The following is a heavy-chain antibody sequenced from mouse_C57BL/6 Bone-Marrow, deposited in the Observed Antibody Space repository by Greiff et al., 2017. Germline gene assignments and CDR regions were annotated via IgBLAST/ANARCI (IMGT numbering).Heavy chain of an antibody. CDR3: ARSGAYCDYDGAMDY. V-gene: IGHV1-18*01. CDR2: INPNNGGT. J-gene: IGHJ4*01. D-gene: IGHD2-4*01. Sequence: EVKLQESGPELVKPGASVKIPCKASGYTFTDYNMDWVKQSHGKSLEWIGDINPNNGGTIYNQKFKGKATLTADKSSSTAYMELRSLTSEDTAVYYCARSGAYCDYDGAMDYWGQGTSVTVSS. CDR1: GYTFTDYN.